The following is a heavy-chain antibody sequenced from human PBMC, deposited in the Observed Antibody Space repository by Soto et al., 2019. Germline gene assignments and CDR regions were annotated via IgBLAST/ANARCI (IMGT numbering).Heavy chain of an antibody. CDR1: GFTFRIYA. V-gene: IGHV3-30-3*01. Sequence: QVQLVESGGGVVQPGRSQRLSCAASGFTFRIYAMHWVRQAPGKGLEWIGAISYDGNSEYYAESVEGRFTISRDNSIDTLFLQMNVLSPNDTAVYYCATNAGGPSYYYYYGMDVWGQGTTVTVSS. J-gene: IGHJ6*02. CDR2: ISYDGNSE. D-gene: IGHD3-10*01. CDR3: ATNAGGPSYYYYYGMDV.